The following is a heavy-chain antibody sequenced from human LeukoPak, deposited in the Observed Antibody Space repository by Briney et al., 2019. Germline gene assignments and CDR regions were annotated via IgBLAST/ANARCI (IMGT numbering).Heavy chain of an antibody. CDR3: ARGRRRDANTFDAFDI. Sequence: GGSLRLSCAASGFTFITHVMHWVRQAPGKGLEWVAVIWYDGSNKYYADSVKGRFTISRDNSKNTLYLQMNSLRAEDTAVFYCARGRRRDANTFDAFDIWGQGTMVTVSS. J-gene: IGHJ3*02. V-gene: IGHV3-33*01. CDR2: IWYDGSNK. D-gene: IGHD5-24*01. CDR1: GFTFITHV.